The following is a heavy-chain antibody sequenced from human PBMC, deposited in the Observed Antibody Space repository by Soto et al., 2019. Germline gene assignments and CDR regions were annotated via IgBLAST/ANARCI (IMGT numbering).Heavy chain of an antibody. V-gene: IGHV4-39*01. D-gene: IGHD6-19*01. CDR1: GGSISSSSYY. Sequence: PSETLSLTCTVSGGSISSSSYYWGWTREPPGKGLEWIGSIYYSGSTYYNPSLKSRVTISVDTSKNQFSLKLSSVTAADTAVYYCASRYSSGWLGGYMDVWGKGTTVTVSS. J-gene: IGHJ6*03. CDR2: IYYSGST. CDR3: ASRYSSGWLGGYMDV.